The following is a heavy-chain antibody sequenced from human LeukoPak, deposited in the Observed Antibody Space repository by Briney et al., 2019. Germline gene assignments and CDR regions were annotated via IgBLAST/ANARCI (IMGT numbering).Heavy chain of an antibody. CDR2: IRYDGSNK. V-gene: IGHV3-30*02. CDR1: GFTFSSYG. CDR3: AKDHGSSDWYYFDY. Sequence: GGSLRLSCAASGFTFSSYGMHWVRQAPGKGLEWVAFIRYDGSNKYYADSVKGRFTISRDNSKNTLYLQMNSLRAEDTAVYYCAKDHGSSDWYYFDYWGQGTLVTVSS. D-gene: IGHD6-19*01. J-gene: IGHJ4*02.